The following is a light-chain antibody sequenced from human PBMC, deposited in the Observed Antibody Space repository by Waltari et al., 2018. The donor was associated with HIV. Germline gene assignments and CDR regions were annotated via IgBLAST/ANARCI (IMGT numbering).Light chain of an antibody. CDR3: QVWDMTSDHVV. J-gene: IGLJ1*01. Sequence: SYVLTQPPSVSVAPGQTARITCGGNNIGAKSVHWYRRTLGQAPVLVVYDDVERPSGMSDRFSGSNSGNTATLLITGADVGDEAEYYCQVWDMTSDHVVFGPGTTVTVL. V-gene: IGLV3-21*02. CDR2: DDV. CDR1: NIGAKS.